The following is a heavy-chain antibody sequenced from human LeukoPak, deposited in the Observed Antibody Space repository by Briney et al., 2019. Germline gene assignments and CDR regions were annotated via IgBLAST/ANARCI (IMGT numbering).Heavy chain of an antibody. D-gene: IGHD3-3*01. CDR1: GYTFTSYG. J-gene: IGHJ3*02. V-gene: IGHV1-18*01. Sequence: GASVKVSCKASGYTFTSYGISWVRQAPGQGLEWMGWISAYNGNTNYAQKLQGRVTMTTDTSTSTAYMELRSLRSDDTALYYCAKSRSAYPRVDGFDMRGQGTMVTVSS. CDR3: AKSRSAYPRVDGFDM. CDR2: ISAYNGNT.